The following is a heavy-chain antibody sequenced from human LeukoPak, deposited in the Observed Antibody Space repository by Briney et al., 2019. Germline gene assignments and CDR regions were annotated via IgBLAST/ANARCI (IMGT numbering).Heavy chain of an antibody. V-gene: IGHV4-30-4*01. CDR2: IYYSGTT. CDR1: GGSIGSGDYY. Sequence: SETLSLTCTVSGGSIGSGDYYWSWIRQPPGKGLEWIGYIYYSGTTYYNPSLKSRITISVDTSKNQFSLKLSPVTAADTAVYYCARAPDCGSASCLNDAFDIWGQGTTVTVSS. J-gene: IGHJ3*02. CDR3: ARAPDCGSASCLNDAFDI. D-gene: IGHD2-2*01.